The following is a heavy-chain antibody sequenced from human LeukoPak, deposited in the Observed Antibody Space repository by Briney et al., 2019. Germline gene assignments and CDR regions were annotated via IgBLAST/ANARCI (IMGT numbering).Heavy chain of an antibody. CDR2: ISYDGSNK. J-gene: IGHJ4*02. D-gene: IGHD1-26*01. V-gene: IGHV3-30*04. Sequence: GGSLRLSCAASGFTFSSYAMHWVRQAPGKGLEWVAVISYDGSNKYYADSVKGRFTISRDNSKNTLYLQMNSLRAEDTAVYYCAKGGSVGAFDYWGQGTLVTVSS. CDR1: GFTFSSYA. CDR3: AKGGSVGAFDY.